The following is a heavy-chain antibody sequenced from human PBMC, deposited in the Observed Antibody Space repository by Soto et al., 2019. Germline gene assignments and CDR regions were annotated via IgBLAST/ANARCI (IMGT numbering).Heavy chain of an antibody. CDR2: LSHDGGNI. CDR1: DFIFTHQS. J-gene: IGHJ4*02. V-gene: IGHV3-23*01. Sequence: PXGSLGLSCVAPDFIFTHQSMTWVRLPPGKGLQWVAALSHDGGNIYYRDSVRGRFTISRDNSKNTLYLQMHSLKAEDTAVYFCAKQMGTWVDTAIDLWGQGTQVTVSS. CDR3: AKQMGTWVDTAIDL. D-gene: IGHD1-1*01.